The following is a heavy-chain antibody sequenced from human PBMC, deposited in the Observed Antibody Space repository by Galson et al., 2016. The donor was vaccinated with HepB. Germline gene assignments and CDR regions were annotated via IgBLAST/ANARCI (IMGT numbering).Heavy chain of an antibody. CDR2: ISPYNGNT. J-gene: IGHJ5*02. CDR1: GYTFTSYG. CDR3: TRDKLNPYRRNNWLDP. V-gene: IGHV1-18*04. Sequence: SVKVSCKASGYTFTSYGISWVRQAPGQGLEWMGWISPYNGNTNYAQKFQGRVTMTTDTSTSTAYMELRSLRSDDTAVYYCTRDKLNPYRRNNWLDPWGQGTLVTVSS. D-gene: IGHD5-18*01.